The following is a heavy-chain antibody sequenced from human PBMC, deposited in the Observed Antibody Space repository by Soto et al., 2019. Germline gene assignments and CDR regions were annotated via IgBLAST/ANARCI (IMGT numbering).Heavy chain of an antibody. V-gene: IGHV1-58*01. J-gene: IGHJ4*02. Sequence: QMQLVQSGPEVKKPGTSVTVSCKASGFPCSSSAVQWVLQARGQRLEWIGWIVVGTGNTNYAQKFQERVTITRDMSTTTAYMELSSLRSEVSAGCYCSADHIGGATYPVYWGQGTLVTASS. CDR2: IVVGTGNT. CDR1: GFPCSSSA. D-gene: IGHD1-26*01. CDR3: SADHIGGATYPVY.